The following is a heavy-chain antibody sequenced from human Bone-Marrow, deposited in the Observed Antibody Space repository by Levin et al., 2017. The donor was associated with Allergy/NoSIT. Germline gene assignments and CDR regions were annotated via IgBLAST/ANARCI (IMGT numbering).Heavy chain of an antibody. D-gene: IGHD2-15*01. J-gene: IGHJ4*02. CDR3: ARDVGYCTGGSCYPDY. Sequence: GGSLRLSCTASGFSFDSYGMHWVRQAPGKGLEWVAAISSDGSKKYYSDSVKGRFTTSRDNFKNTLYLQMNSLRPEDTALYYCARDVGYCTGGSCYPDYWGQGTLVTVSS. V-gene: IGHV3-30*03. CDR1: GFSFDSYG. CDR2: ISSDGSKK.